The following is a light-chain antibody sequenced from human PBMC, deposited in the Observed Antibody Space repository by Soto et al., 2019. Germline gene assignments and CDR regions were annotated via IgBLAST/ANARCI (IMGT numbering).Light chain of an antibody. Sequence: QSVLTQPRSLSGSPGQSVTISCTATGGDVGGYNYVSWYQQHPGKVPKLMIYDVNKRPSGVPARFSGSKSGNTASLTISGLQAEDEADYYCCSYAGSYTVVFGGGTKLTVL. CDR1: GGDVGGYNY. V-gene: IGLV2-11*01. CDR2: DVN. J-gene: IGLJ2*01. CDR3: CSYAGSYTVV.